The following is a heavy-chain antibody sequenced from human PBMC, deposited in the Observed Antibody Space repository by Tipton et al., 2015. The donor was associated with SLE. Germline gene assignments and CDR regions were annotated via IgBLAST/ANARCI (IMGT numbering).Heavy chain of an antibody. CDR1: GGSISSYY. J-gene: IGHJ4*02. Sequence: TLSLTCTVSGGSISSYYWSWIRQPPGKGLEWIGYIYYSGSTNYNPSLKSRVTISVDTSKNQFSLKLSAVTAADTAVYYCARDRWGDSCSWNYWGQGTLVTVSS. CDR2: IYYSGST. V-gene: IGHV4-59*01. CDR3: ARDRWGDSCSWNY. D-gene: IGHD6-13*01.